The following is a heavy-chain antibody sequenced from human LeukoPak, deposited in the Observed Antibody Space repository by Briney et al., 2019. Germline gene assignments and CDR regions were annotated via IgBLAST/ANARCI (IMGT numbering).Heavy chain of an antibody. Sequence: PGGSLRLSRAASGFTFTSYALSWVRLAPGKGLEWVSTISGNGGSTYYADSVKGRFTISRDNSKSTLYLQMNSLRAEDTALYYCAKDRHGDYGLGALDIWGQGTMVTVSS. V-gene: IGHV3-23*01. CDR2: ISGNGGST. D-gene: IGHD4-17*01. J-gene: IGHJ3*02. CDR1: GFTFTSYA. CDR3: AKDRHGDYGLGALDI.